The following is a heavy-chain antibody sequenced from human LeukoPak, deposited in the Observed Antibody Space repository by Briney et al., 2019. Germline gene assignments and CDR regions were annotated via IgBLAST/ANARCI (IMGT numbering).Heavy chain of an antibody. D-gene: IGHD6-19*01. CDR2: ISSSGSTI. Sequence: GGTLRLSCAASGFTFSDYYMSWIRQAPGKGLEWVSYISSSGSTIYYADSVKGRFTISRDNAKNSLYLQMNSLRAEDTAVYYCARDSLGWWLVGPALYNWFDPWGQGTLVTVSS. V-gene: IGHV3-11*04. CDR1: GFTFSDYY. CDR3: ARDSLGWWLVGPALYNWFDP. J-gene: IGHJ5*02.